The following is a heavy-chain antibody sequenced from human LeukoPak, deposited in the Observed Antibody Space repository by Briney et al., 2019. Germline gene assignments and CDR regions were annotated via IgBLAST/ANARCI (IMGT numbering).Heavy chain of an antibody. J-gene: IGHJ4*02. CDR2: ISSSSSTI. CDR1: GFTFSSYS. D-gene: IGHD6-19*01. Sequence: PGGSLRLSCAASGFTFSSYSMNWVRQAPGKGLEWVSYISSSSSTIYYADSVKGRFTVSRDNARKSLHLQMNSLRAEDTAVYYCANSVGYSSGWYWYWGQGTLVTVSS. CDR3: ANSVGYSSGWYWY. V-gene: IGHV3-48*04.